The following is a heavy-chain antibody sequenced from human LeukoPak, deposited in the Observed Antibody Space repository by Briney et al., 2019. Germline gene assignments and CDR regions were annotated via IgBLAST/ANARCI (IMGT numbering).Heavy chain of an antibody. D-gene: IGHD3-16*01. CDR1: GGSINNYY. V-gene: IGHV4-59*01. J-gene: IGHJ4*02. CDR2: VYYSGST. CDR3: AGDSWGVDY. Sequence: SETLSLTCTVSGGSINNYYWNWIRQPPGKGLEWIGSVYYSGSTNYNPSLKSRVTISVDTSKNQFSLKLSSVTAADTAVYYCAGDSWGVDYWGQGTLVTVSS.